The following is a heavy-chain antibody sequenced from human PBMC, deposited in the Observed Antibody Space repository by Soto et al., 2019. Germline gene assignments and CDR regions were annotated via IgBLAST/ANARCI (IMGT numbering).Heavy chain of an antibody. D-gene: IGHD5-18*01. CDR2: INAGNGNV. J-gene: IGHJ6*02. V-gene: IGHV1-3*01. CDR3: ARDRDTAMVYYYYYGSDV. Sequence: GASVKVSCKAFGYTFTTYAMHWVRQAPGQRLEWMGWINAGNGNVKYSQKFQSRVIISRDTSASTAYMELSSLRSEDTAVYYCARDRDTAMVYYYYYGSDVWGQGTTVTVSS. CDR1: GYTFTTYA.